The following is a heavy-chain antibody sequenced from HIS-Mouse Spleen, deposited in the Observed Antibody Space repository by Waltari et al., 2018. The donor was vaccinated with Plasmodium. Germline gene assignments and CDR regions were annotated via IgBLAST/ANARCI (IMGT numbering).Heavy chain of an antibody. V-gene: IGHV1-2*02. J-gene: IGHJ4*02. CDR3: ASCGGYDSYYFDY. Sequence: KPNSGGKNDAQKFQGRVTMTRDTSISTAYMELSRLRSDDTAVYYCASCGGYDSYYFDYWGQGTLVTVSS. D-gene: IGHD1-20*01. CDR2: KPNSGGK.